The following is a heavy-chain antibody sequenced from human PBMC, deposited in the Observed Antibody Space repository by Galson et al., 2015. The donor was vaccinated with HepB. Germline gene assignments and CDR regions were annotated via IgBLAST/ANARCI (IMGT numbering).Heavy chain of an antibody. CDR1: GFTFTSSA. V-gene: IGHV1-58*02. D-gene: IGHD5-18*01. Sequence: SVKVSCKASGFTFTSSAMQWVRQARGQRLEWIGWIVVGSGNTNYAQKFQERATITRDTSASTAYMELSSLRSEDTAVYYCARDSDTLGFDYWGQGTLVTVSS. CDR2: IVVGSGNT. CDR3: ARDSDTLGFDY. J-gene: IGHJ4*02.